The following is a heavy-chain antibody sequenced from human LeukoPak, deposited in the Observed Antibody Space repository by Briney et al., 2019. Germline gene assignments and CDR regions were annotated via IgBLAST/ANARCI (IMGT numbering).Heavy chain of an antibody. Sequence: GGSLRLSCAASGFTFTSYSMNWVRQAPGKGLEWVSTISGGGGSTYYADSVKGRFTISRDNSKNTLYLQVNSLKAEDTAVYYCAKGGKWDVTPFDYWGQGTLVTVSP. CDR2: ISGGGGST. D-gene: IGHD1-26*01. CDR3: AKGGKWDVTPFDY. V-gene: IGHV3-23*01. J-gene: IGHJ4*02. CDR1: GFTFTSYS.